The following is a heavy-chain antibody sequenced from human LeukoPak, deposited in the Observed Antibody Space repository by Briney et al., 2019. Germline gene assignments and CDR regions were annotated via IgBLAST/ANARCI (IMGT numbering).Heavy chain of an antibody. CDR3: AGIRYDTMVRGVIKDDAFDI. D-gene: IGHD3-10*01. J-gene: IGHJ3*02. CDR2: IYYSGST. Sequence: SETLSLTCTVSGGSINSSSYYWGWIRQPPGKGLEWIGSIYYSGSTYYNPSLKSRVTISVDTSKKQFSLKLSSVTAADTAVYYCAGIRYDTMVRGVIKDDAFDIWGQGTMVTVSS. V-gene: IGHV4-39*07. CDR1: GGSINSSSYY.